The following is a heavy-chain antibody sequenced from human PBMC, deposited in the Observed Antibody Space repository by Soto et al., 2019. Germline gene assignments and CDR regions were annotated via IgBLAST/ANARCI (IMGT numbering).Heavy chain of an antibody. Sequence: GGSLILSCAASGFTFSSYGMHWVRQAPGKGLEWVAVISYDGSNKYYADSVKGRFTISRDNSKNTLYLQMNSLRAEDTAVYYCAKTWACSGGSCSNTRHRLNNWFDPWGQGTLVTVSS. CDR1: GFTFSSYG. CDR2: ISYDGSNK. V-gene: IGHV3-30*18. D-gene: IGHD2-15*01. CDR3: AKTWACSGGSCSNTRHRLNNWFDP. J-gene: IGHJ5*02.